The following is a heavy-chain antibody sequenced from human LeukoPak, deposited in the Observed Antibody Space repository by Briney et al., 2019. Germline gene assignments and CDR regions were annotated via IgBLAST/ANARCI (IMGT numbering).Heavy chain of an antibody. CDR1: GGSISSSSYY. CDR3: ARQGTYDYVLEPYYFDY. D-gene: IGHD3-16*01. J-gene: IGHJ4*02. CDR2: IYYSGST. Sequence: SETLSLTCTVSGGSISSSSYYWGWIRQPPGKGLEWIGSIYYSGSTYYNPSLKSRVTISVDTSKNQFSLKLSSVTAADTAVYYCARQGTYDYVLEPYYFDYWGQGTLVTVSS. V-gene: IGHV4-39*01.